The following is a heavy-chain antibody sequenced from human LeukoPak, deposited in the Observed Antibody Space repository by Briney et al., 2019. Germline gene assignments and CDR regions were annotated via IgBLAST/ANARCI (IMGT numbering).Heavy chain of an antibody. Sequence: SETLSLTCAVYGGSFSGYYWSWIRQPPGKGLEWIGEINHSGSTNYNPSLKSRVTISVDTSKDQFSLKLSSVTAADTAVYYCARGVILYDYWGQGTLVTVSS. CDR3: ARGVILYDY. D-gene: IGHD3-10*01. CDR2: INHSGST. CDR1: GGSFSGYY. J-gene: IGHJ4*02. V-gene: IGHV4-34*01.